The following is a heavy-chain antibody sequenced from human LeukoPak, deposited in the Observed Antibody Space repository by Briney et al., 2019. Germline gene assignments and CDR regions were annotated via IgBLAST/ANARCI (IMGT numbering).Heavy chain of an antibody. CDR3: VRGGEIGLDY. J-gene: IGHJ4*01. Sequence: GGSLRLSCAASGYTFNTYDMHWVRQTTGQGLEWISSIDSSGGYTYYAGSVKGRFTISRENDKNSLYLHMNSLRVGDTAVYSCVRGGEIGLDYCGHGTLVTVSS. CDR1: GYTFNTYD. CDR2: IDSSGGYT. V-gene: IGHV3-13*01. D-gene: IGHD3-16*01.